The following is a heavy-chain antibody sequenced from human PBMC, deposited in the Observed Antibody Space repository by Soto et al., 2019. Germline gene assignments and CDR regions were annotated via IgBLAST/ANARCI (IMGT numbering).Heavy chain of an antibody. CDR2: ISSSSSYI. V-gene: IGHV3-21*01. J-gene: IGHJ4*02. CDR1: GFTFSSYS. CDR3: AKGGCASTNSRPFDY. Sequence: PGGSLRLSCAASGFTFSSYSMNWVRQAPGKGLEWVSSISSSSSYIYYADSVKGRFTISRDNAKNSLYLQMNSLRAEDTAVYYCAKGGCASTNSRPFDYWGQGTLVTVSS. D-gene: IGHD2-2*01.